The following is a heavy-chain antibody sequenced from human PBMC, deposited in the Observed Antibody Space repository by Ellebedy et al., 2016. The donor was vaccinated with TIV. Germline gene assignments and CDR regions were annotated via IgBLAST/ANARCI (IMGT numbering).Heavy chain of an antibody. CDR2: INPNSGGT. CDR3: ARPRNLRWEPWAFDI. J-gene: IGHJ3*02. D-gene: IGHD5/OR15-5a*01. CDR1: GYTFTGYY. V-gene: IGHV1-2*02. Sequence: AASVKVSCKASGYTFTGYYMHWVRQAPGQGLEWMGWINPNSGGTNYAQKFQGKVTMTRYTSISTAYMGLSRLRSGATAVYYCARPRNLRWEPWAFDIWGQGTMVTVSS.